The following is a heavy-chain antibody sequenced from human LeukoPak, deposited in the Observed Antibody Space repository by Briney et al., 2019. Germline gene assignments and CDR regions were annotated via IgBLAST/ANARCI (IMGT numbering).Heavy chain of an antibody. Sequence: GGSLRLSCAASGFTVSSNYMSWVRQAPGKGLEGVSVIYSGGSTYYADSVKGRFTISRDNSKNTLYLQMNSLRAEDTAVYYCARDPGGNYFDYWGQGTLVTVSS. D-gene: IGHD3-16*01. V-gene: IGHV3-66*01. CDR2: IYSGGST. CDR3: ARDPGGNYFDY. J-gene: IGHJ4*02. CDR1: GFTVSSNY.